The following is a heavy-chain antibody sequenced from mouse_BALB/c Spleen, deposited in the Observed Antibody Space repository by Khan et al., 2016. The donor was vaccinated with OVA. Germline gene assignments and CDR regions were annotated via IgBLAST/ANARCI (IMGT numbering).Heavy chain of an antibody. V-gene: IGHV1-7*01. Sequence: VQLQQSGAELAKPGASVKMSCTASGYTFTTYWIHWIKQRPGQGLEWIGYINPSTGYTEYNQKFKDKATLTTDESSSAAYLQLSSLTSEDSAVYYGTRRGLYGLFAFWSQGTLVTVSA. J-gene: IGHJ3*01. CDR1: GYTFTTYW. D-gene: IGHD1-1*02. CDR2: INPSTGYT. CDR3: TRRGLYGLFAF.